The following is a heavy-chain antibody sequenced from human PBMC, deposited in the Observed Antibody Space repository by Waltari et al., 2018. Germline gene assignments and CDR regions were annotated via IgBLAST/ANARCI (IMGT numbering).Heavy chain of an antibody. CDR3: ARDPPAYYYDSSGSTGYFDL. Sequence: QVQLQESGPGLVKPSETLSLTCAVSGYSISSGYYWGWIRQPPGKGLEWIGSIYHSGSTSYNPSLKSRVTISVDTSKNQFSLKLSSVTAADTAVYYCARDPPAYYYDSSGSTGYFDLWGRGTLVTVSS. V-gene: IGHV4-38-2*02. J-gene: IGHJ2*01. CDR2: IYHSGST. D-gene: IGHD3-22*01. CDR1: GYSISSGYY.